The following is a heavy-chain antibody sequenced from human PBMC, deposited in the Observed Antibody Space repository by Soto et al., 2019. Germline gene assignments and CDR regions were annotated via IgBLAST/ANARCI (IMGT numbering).Heavy chain of an antibody. D-gene: IGHD2-2*01. Sequence: LRLSCEASGFTFSDYWMSWVRQAPGKGPEWVANIKFDGSEKQYVDSVRGRFTISRGNSRNSLFLQMNSLRVGDTAVYYCVKDGGYCSSSTCYSPRNHYFDSWGQGTLVTVSS. CDR1: GFTFSDYW. J-gene: IGHJ4*02. V-gene: IGHV3-7*03. CDR2: IKFDGSEK. CDR3: VKDGGYCSSSTCYSPRNHYFDS.